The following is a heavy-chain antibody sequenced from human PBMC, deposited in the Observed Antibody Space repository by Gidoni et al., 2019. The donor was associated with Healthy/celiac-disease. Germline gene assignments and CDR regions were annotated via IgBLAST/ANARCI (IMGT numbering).Heavy chain of an antibody. Sequence: EVQLVQSGAEGKKPGESLRISCKGSGYSVTSYWISWVRQMPGKGLEWMGRIDPGDSYTNYSPSFQGHVTISADKSISTVYLQWSSLKASDTAMYYCASIAAEISADAFDIWGQGTMVTVSS. CDR2: IDPGDSYT. CDR3: ASIAAEISADAFDI. D-gene: IGHD6-13*01. J-gene: IGHJ3*02. V-gene: IGHV5-10-1*03. CDR1: GYSVTSYW.